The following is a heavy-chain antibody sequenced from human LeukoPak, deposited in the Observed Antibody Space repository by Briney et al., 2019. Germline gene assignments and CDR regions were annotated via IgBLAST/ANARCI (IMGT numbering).Heavy chain of an antibody. CDR1: GGSISSYY. Sequence: SETLSLTCTVSGGSISSYYWSWIRQPPGKGLEWIGEINHSGSTNYNPPLKSRVTISVDTSKNQFSLKLSSVTAADTAVYYCHRSGVVAATLDDYWGQGTLVTVSS. CDR3: HRSGVVAATLDDY. J-gene: IGHJ4*02. D-gene: IGHD2-15*01. V-gene: IGHV4-34*01. CDR2: INHSGST.